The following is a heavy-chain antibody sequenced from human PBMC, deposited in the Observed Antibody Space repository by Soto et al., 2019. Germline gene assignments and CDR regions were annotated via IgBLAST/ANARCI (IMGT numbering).Heavy chain of an antibody. V-gene: IGHV5-51*01. D-gene: IGHD2-2*01. CDR2: IYPGDSDT. CDR3: ARHPRNVVPGASFTHYYYGMDV. Sequence: XESLSISCKGSGYSYTSYVIGLVVQIPGKGLEWMGIIYPGDSDTRYSPSFQGQVTISADKSISTAYLQWSSLKASDTAMYYCARHPRNVVPGASFTHYYYGMDVWGQGTTVTVSS. CDR1: GYSYTSYV. J-gene: IGHJ6*02.